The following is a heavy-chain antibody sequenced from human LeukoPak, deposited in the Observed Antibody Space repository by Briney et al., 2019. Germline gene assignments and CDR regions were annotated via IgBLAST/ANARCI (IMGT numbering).Heavy chain of an antibody. V-gene: IGHV4-39*02. Sequence: PSETLSLTCSVSGGSIISSNYYWGWIRQPPGKGLEWIGEINHSGSTNYNASLKSRVTISADTSKNHFSLKVTSVTAADTALYYCARGRWGGNAFDIWGQGTMVTVSS. J-gene: IGHJ3*02. CDR2: INHSGST. CDR1: GGSIISSNYY. CDR3: ARGRWGGNAFDI. D-gene: IGHD3-10*01.